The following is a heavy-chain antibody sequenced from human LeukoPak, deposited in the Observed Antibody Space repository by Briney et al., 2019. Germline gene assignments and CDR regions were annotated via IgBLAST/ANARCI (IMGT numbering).Heavy chain of an antibody. CDR1: GFTYNTYT. CDR2: ISTSSSTI. D-gene: IGHD2/OR15-2a*01. Sequence: GGSLRLSCVASGFTYNTYTMNWVRQAPGKGLEWVSYISTSSSTIYYADSVKGRFTISRNNAKNSLYLQMNGLRAEDTAVYYCARAVGTLDYWGQGTLVTVSS. V-gene: IGHV3-48*04. CDR3: ARAVGTLDY. J-gene: IGHJ4*02.